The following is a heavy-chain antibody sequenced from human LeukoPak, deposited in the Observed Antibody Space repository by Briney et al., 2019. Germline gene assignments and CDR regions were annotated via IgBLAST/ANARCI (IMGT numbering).Heavy chain of an antibody. Sequence: SETLSLTCAVYGGSFSGYYWSWIRQPPGKGLEWIGEINHSGSTNYNPSLKSRVTISVDTSKNQFSLKLSSVTAADTAVYYCAGGSYGPLLRSPFDYWGQGTLVTVSS. J-gene: IGHJ4*02. CDR1: GGSFSGYY. V-gene: IGHV4-34*01. D-gene: IGHD2-15*01. CDR2: INHSGST. CDR3: AGGSYGPLLRSPFDY.